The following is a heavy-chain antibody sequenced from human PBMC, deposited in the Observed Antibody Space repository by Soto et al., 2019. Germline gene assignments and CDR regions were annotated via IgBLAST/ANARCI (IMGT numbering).Heavy chain of an antibody. CDR2: ISRSGSTI. V-gene: IGHV3-48*03. CDR3: ARDPSLSSSSYLSYYYGVDV. D-gene: IGHD6-6*01. J-gene: IGHJ6*02. Sequence: EVQLVESGGGLVQPGGSLRLSCAASGFTFGTYEMNWVRQAPGKGLEWVSYISRSGSTIYYADSVKGRFTISRDNAKNSLYLQLTSLRAEDTAVYYCARDPSLSSSSYLSYYYGVDVWGQGTTVTVSS. CDR1: GFTFGTYE.